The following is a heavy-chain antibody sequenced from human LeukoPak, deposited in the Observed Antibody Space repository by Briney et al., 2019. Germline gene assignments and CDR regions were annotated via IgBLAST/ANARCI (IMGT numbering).Heavy chain of an antibody. D-gene: IGHD4-23*01. J-gene: IGHJ4*02. Sequence: ASVKVSCKASGYTFTIYGISWVRQAPGQGLEWMGWISAYNGNTNYAQKLQGRVTMTTDTSTSTAYMELRSLRSDDTAVYYCARLTAYGGNSYFDYWAQRTLLTVPS. V-gene: IGHV1-18*01. CDR1: GYTFTIYG. CDR2: ISAYNGNT. CDR3: ARLTAYGGNSYFDY.